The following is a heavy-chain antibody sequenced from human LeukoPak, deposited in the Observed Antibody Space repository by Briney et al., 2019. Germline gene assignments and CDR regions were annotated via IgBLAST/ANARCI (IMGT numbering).Heavy chain of an antibody. CDR1: GGTFSSYA. D-gene: IGHD5-12*01. CDR3: ARDIWENGYAPKGAYYYYMDV. V-gene: IGHV1-69*13. Sequence: SVKVSCKASGGTFSSYAISWVRQAPGQGLEWMGGITPIFGTANYAQKFQGRVTITADESTSTAYMELSSLRSEDTAVYYCARDIWENGYAPKGAYYYYMDVWGKGTTVTVSS. J-gene: IGHJ6*03. CDR2: ITPIFGTA.